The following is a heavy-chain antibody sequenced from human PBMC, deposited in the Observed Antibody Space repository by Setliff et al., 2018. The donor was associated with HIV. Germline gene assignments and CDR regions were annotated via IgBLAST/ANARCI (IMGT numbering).Heavy chain of an antibody. V-gene: IGHV4-59*08. Sequence: SETLSLTCTVSGGSMSSFYWSWIRQPPGKGPEWIGYISYSGITTYNSSLTSRVTISIDTSNNQFSLKVRSVTAADTAVYYCARRSTDSGIDYWGRGTLVTVSS. CDR3: ARRSTDSGIDY. D-gene: IGHD6-25*01. CDR1: GGSMSSFY. J-gene: IGHJ4*02. CDR2: ISYSGIT.